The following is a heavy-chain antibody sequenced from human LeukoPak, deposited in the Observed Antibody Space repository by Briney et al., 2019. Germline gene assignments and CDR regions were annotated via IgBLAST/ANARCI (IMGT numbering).Heavy chain of an antibody. D-gene: IGHD3-22*01. Sequence: GGSLRLSCAASGFTFTMFSMNWLRQAPGKGLEWIAFIRGRSDTTYYADSVQGRFTISRDNAKNSLYLQMNSLRAEDTAVYYCARDWRGPYYYDSSGYYSTEGYWGQGTLVTVSS. CDR2: IRGRSDTT. CDR3: ARDWRGPYYYDSSGYYSTEGY. J-gene: IGHJ4*02. V-gene: IGHV3-48*04. CDR1: GFTFTMFS.